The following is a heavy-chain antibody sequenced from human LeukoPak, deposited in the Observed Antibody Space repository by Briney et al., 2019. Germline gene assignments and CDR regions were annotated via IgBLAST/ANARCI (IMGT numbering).Heavy chain of an antibody. D-gene: IGHD6-6*01. V-gene: IGHV3-30-3*01. Sequence: GGSLRLSCAASGFTFSSYAMHWVRQAPGKGLEWVAVISYDGSNKYYADSVKGRFTISRDNSKNTLYLQMNSLGAEDTAVYYCAQSGGAARSDAFDIWGQGTMVTVSS. CDR3: AQSGGAARSDAFDI. CDR1: GFTFSSYA. J-gene: IGHJ3*02. CDR2: ISYDGSNK.